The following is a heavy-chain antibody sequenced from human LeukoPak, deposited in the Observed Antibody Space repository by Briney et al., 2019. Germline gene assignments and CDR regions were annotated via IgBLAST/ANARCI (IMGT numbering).Heavy chain of an antibody. CDR2: INHSGST. J-gene: IGHJ4*02. Sequence: PSETLSLTCAVYGGSFSGYYWCWIRQPPGKGLEWIGEINHSGSTNYNPSLKSRVTISVDTSKNQFSLKLSSVTAADTAVYYCARGPEAVAGTSVDYWGQGTLVTVSS. V-gene: IGHV4-34*01. CDR1: GGSFSGYY. D-gene: IGHD6-19*01. CDR3: ARGPEAVAGTSVDY.